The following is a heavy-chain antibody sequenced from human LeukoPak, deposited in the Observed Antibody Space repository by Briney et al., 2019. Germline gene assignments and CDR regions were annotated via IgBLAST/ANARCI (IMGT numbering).Heavy chain of an antibody. CDR2: ISFDASSE. D-gene: IGHD3-9*01. CDR1: GFPFSSYG. J-gene: IGHJ4*02. CDR3: ASYDILAGYHYPFDH. V-gene: IGHV3-30*03. Sequence: GRSPRLSCAASGFPFSSYGMHWVRQIPGKGLEWVALISFDASSEYYADSVKGRFTISRDNSKNTLYLQMTSLRTEDTAVYYCASYDILAGYHYPFDHWGQGTLVAVPS.